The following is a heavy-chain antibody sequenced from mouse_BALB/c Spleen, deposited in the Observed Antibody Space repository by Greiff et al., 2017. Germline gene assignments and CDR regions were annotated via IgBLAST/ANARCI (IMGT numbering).Heavy chain of an antibody. V-gene: IGHV1-80*01. Sequence: QVQLQQSGAELVRPGSSVKISCKASGYAFSSYWMNWVKQRPGQGLEWIGYIDPFNGGTSYNQKFKGKATLTVDKSSSTAYMHLSSLTSEDSAVYYCANPYLDVRGAGTTGTGAS. J-gene: IGHJ1*01. CDR1: GYAFSSYW. CDR3: ANPYLDV. CDR2: IDPFNGGT.